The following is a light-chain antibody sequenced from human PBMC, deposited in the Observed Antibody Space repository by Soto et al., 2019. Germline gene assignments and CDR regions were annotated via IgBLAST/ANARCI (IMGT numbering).Light chain of an antibody. CDR3: SSFAGSNNFPYV. CDR1: SSDVGAYDY. J-gene: IGLJ1*01. CDR2: EIN. Sequence: QSALTPPPSASGSPGQSVTISCTGPSSDVGAYDYVSWYQQHPGKAPKLMIYEINKRPSGVPDRFSGSKSGNTASLTVSGLQAEDEADYYCSSFAGSNNFPYVFGTGTKVTVL. V-gene: IGLV2-8*01.